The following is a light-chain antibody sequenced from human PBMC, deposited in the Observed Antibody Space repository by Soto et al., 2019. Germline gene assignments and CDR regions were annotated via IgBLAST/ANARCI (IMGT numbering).Light chain of an antibody. J-gene: IGLJ2*01. V-gene: IGLV2-8*01. CDR3: SSYAGSNNFV. Sequence: QSALTQPPSASGSPGQSVTISCTGTSSDVGDYNYVSWYQQHPGKAPKLMIYEVSKRPSGVPVRFSGSKSGNTASLTVSGLQAEDEADYYCSSYAGSNNFVFGGGTKVTVL. CDR2: EVS. CDR1: SSDVGDYNY.